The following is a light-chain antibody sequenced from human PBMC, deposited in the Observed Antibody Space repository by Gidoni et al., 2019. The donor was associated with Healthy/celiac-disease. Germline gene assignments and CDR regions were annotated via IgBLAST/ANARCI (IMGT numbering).Light chain of an antibody. CDR3: MQALQTPLT. V-gene: IGKV2-28*01. Sequence: DIVMTQSPFSLPVTLGEPASISCRSSQSLLHSNGYNYLDWYLQKPGQSPQLLIYLGSNRASGVPDRFSGSGSGTDFTLKISRVEAEDVGVYYCMQALQTPLTFGGGTKVEIK. CDR2: LGS. J-gene: IGKJ4*01. CDR1: QSLLHSNGYNY.